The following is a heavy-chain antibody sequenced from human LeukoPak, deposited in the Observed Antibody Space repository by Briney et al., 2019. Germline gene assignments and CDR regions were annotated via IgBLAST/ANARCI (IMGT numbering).Heavy chain of an antibody. Sequence: SVKVSCKATGGTFSSYAISWVRQAPGQGLEWMGRIIPIFGTANYAQKFQGRVTITTDESTSTAYMELSSLRSEDTAVYYCARVIASRGYWFDPWGQGTLVTVSS. J-gene: IGHJ5*02. CDR1: GGTFSSYA. CDR2: IIPIFGTA. CDR3: ARVIASRGYWFDP. D-gene: IGHD3-22*01. V-gene: IGHV1-69*05.